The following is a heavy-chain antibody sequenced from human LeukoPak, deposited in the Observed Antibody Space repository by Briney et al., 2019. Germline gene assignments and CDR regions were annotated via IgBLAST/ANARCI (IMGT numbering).Heavy chain of an antibody. CDR3: ARDGYSFGHDFDY. CDR1: GFTFSSYW. CDR2: IKGDGSST. D-gene: IGHD5-18*01. Sequence: PGGSLGLSCAASGFTFSSYWMHWVRHTPGKGLVWVSRIKGDGSSTSYADSVKGRFTTSRDNAKNTLYLQMNSLRAEDTAVYYCARDGYSFGHDFDYWGQGTLVTVSS. J-gene: IGHJ4*02. V-gene: IGHV3-74*01.